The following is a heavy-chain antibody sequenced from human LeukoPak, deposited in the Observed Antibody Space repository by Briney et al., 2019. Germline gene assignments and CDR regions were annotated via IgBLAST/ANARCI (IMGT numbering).Heavy chain of an antibody. CDR2: INPNSGGT. J-gene: IGHJ4*02. CDR1: GYTFTGYY. Sequence: ASVKVSCKASGYTFTGYYMHWVRQAPGQGLEWMGWINPNSGGTNYAQKFQGRVTMTRDTSISTAYMELSRLRSDDTAVYYCARGFASIVVPAPTFDYWGRGTLVTVSS. CDR3: ARGFASIVVPAPTFDY. V-gene: IGHV1-2*02. D-gene: IGHD2-2*01.